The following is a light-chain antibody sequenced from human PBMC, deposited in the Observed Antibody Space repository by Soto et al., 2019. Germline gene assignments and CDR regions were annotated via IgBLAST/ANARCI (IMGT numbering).Light chain of an antibody. J-gene: IGLJ2*01. CDR3: QSYDSSLSGYVV. CDR2: GHS. CDR1: SSNIGAGYD. V-gene: IGLV1-40*01. Sequence: QSVLTQPPSVSGAPEHRVTISCTRSSSNIGAGYDVHWYQQLPGTAPKLLIYGHSNRPSGVPDRFSGSKSGTSASLAITGLQAEDEADYYCQSYDSSLSGYVVFGGGTKLTVL.